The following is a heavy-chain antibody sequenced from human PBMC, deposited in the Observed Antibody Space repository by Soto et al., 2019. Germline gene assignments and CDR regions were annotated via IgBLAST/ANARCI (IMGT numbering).Heavy chain of an antibody. CDR2: MNPNSGNT. CDR1: GYTFTSYD. J-gene: IGHJ1*01. Sequence: GASVKVSCKASGYTFTSYDINWVRQATGQGLEWMGWMNPNSGNTGYAQKFQGRVTMTRNTSISTAYMELSSLRSEDTAVYYCAREYYHDSSGYYIFKHRGQRTLVTVSS. CDR3: AREYYHDSSGYYIFKH. V-gene: IGHV1-8*01. D-gene: IGHD3-22*01.